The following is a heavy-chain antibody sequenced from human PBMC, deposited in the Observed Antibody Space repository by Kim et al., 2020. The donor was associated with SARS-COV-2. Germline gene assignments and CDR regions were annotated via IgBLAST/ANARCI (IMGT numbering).Heavy chain of an antibody. CDR1: GYIFTSYG. CDR2: ISVYHGNT. D-gene: IGHD2-2*01. J-gene: IGHJ5*02. V-gene: IGHV1-18*01. Sequence: ASVKVSCKASGYIFTSYGITWVRQAPGQGLEWMGWISVYHGNTSYARKLQGRVTMTRDTSTSTAYMELRGLRSDETAVYYCIKDAEATWGQGTLVTVSS. CDR3: IKDAEAT.